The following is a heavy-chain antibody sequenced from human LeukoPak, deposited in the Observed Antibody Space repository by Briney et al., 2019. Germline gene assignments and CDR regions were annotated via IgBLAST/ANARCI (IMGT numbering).Heavy chain of an antibody. V-gene: IGHV4-59*01. CDR3: ATRRIAVAAPFDF. CDR1: GGSISSYY. J-gene: IGHJ4*02. D-gene: IGHD6-19*01. Sequence: SETLSLTCTVSGGSISSYYWSWIRQPPGKGLGWIAYIYYSGSTNYNPSLKSRVTISVDTSKNQFSLKLSSVTAADTAVYYCATRRIAVAAPFDFWGQGTLVTVSS. CDR2: IYYSGST.